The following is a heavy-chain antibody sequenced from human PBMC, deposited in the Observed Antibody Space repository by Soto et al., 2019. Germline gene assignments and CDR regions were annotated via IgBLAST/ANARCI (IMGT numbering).Heavy chain of an antibody. Sequence: ASVKVSCKASGYTFTSYDINWVRQATGQGLEWMGWMNPNSGNTGYAQKFQGRVTMTRNTSISTAYMELSSLRSEDTAVYYCARGRVLRYFDWLSDPTPVDYWGQGTLVTVS. V-gene: IGHV1-8*01. CDR1: GYTFTSYD. J-gene: IGHJ4*02. CDR2: MNPNSGNT. CDR3: ARGRVLRYFDWLSDPTPVDY. D-gene: IGHD3-9*01.